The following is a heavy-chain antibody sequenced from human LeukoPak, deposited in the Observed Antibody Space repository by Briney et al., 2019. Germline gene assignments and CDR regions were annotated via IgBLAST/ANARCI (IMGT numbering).Heavy chain of an antibody. J-gene: IGHJ2*01. CDR3: AASSSQILDKIYYFDL. V-gene: IGHV1-24*01. CDR1: GYTLRQLS. D-gene: IGHD3-10*01. Sequence: ASVKVSCKPSGYTLRQLSIHWVRQAPGKGLEWMGGFDPEDGETIYSQKFQGRVTMTEDTSTDTAYMDLRSLRPDDTAVYYCAASSSQILDKIYYFDLWGRGTLVSVSS. CDR2: FDPEDGET.